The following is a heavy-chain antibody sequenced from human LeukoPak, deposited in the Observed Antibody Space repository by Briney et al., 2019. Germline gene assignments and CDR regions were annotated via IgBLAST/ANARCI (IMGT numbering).Heavy chain of an antibody. V-gene: IGHV4-39*01. D-gene: IGHD6-19*01. Sequence: PSETLSLTCTVSGGSISSSSYYWGWIRQPPGKGLEWIGSIYYSGSTYYNPSLKSRVTISVDTSKNQFSLKLSSVTAADTAVYYCARHPRESSGWGHALDIWGQGTMVIVS. CDR3: ARHPRESSGWGHALDI. CDR1: GGSISSSSYY. CDR2: IYYSGST. J-gene: IGHJ3*02.